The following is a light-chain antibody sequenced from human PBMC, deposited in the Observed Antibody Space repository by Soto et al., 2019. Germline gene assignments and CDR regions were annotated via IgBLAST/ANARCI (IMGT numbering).Light chain of an antibody. J-gene: IGKJ1*01. Sequence: DIQMTQSPSTLSASVGDRVTITCRASQSISSWLAWYQQKPGKAPKLLIYKASSLESGVPSRFSGSGSGTDFTLTISSLQPDDFATYYCQQYNSHRRTFGQGTKVEI. CDR2: KAS. CDR3: QQYNSHRRT. CDR1: QSISSW. V-gene: IGKV1-5*03.